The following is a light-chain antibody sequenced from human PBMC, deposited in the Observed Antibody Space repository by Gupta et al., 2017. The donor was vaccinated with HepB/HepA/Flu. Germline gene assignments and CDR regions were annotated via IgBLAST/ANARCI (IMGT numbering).Light chain of an antibody. CDR3: QQYNNYPST. J-gene: IGKJ5*01. Sequence: AIQLTQAPSSLSASVGDRVTITCRASQGISSALAWYQQKPGKAPKLLIYDASSLESGVPSRFSGSGSGTDFTLTISSLQPEDFATYYCQQYNNYPSTFGQGTQLEIK. CDR1: QGISSA. CDR2: DAS. V-gene: IGKV1D-13*01.